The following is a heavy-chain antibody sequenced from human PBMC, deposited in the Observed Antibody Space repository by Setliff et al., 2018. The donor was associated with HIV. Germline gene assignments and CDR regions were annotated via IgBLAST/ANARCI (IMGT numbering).Heavy chain of an antibody. Sequence: SVKVSCKDSGGTFSNYAISWVRQAPGQGLEWMGGIIPIFGTANYAQKFQGRVRFSAVESTSTAYMELSSLKSEDTAVYYCARGRGITMVRRPPTYYYYMDVWGTGTTVTVSS. CDR2: IIPIFGTA. CDR3: ARGRGITMVRRPPTYYYYMDV. J-gene: IGHJ6*03. V-gene: IGHV1-69*13. D-gene: IGHD3-10*01. CDR1: GGTFSNYA.